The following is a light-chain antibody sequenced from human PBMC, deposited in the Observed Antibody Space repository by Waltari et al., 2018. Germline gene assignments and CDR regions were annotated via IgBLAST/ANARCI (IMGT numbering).Light chain of an antibody. CDR1: SSDVGGYNY. Sequence: QSALTQPPSASGSPGQSVAISCTGTSSDVGGYNYVSWYQQHPGSAPKLMIYEVTKRPSGVPDRFSGSKSGNTASLAVSGLQAEDEADYYCSSYAGSTAVFGGGTKLTVL. CDR2: EVT. CDR3: SSYAGSTAV. J-gene: IGLJ2*01. V-gene: IGLV2-8*01.